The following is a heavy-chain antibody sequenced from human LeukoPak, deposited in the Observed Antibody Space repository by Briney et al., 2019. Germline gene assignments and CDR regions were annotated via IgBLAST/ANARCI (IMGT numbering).Heavy chain of an antibody. V-gene: IGHV5-51*01. J-gene: IGHJ3*02. CDR3: ARQDGSGSYDAFDI. CDR1: GYTFSNYW. Sequence: GESLKISCKGSGYTFSNYWIGWVRQMPGKGLEWMGIIYPGDSDTSYSPSFQGQVTISVDKSISTAYLQWSTLEASDSAMYYCARQDGSGSYDAFDIWGQGTMVTVSS. D-gene: IGHD3-10*01. CDR2: IYPGDSDT.